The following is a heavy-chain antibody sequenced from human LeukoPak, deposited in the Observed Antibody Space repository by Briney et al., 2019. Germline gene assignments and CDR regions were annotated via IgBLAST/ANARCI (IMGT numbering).Heavy chain of an antibody. CDR3: ARDHSSSDDTYNWFDP. V-gene: IGHV1-69*13. D-gene: IGHD6-6*01. J-gene: IGHJ5*02. Sequence: SVKVSCKASGGTFSSYAISWVRQAPGQGLEWMGGIIPIFGTANYAQKFQGRVTITADESTSTAYMELSSLRSEDTAVYYCARDHSSSDDTYNWFDPWGQGTLVTVSS. CDR2: IIPIFGTA. CDR1: GGTFSSYA.